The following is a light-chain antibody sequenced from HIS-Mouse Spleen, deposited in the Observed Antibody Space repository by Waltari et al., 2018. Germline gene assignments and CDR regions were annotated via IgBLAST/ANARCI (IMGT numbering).Light chain of an antibody. V-gene: IGKV4-1*01. Sequence: DIVMTQSQDSLAVSLGERATTNCKSSQSVLYSSNNKNYLAWYQQKPGQPPKLLIYWASTRESGVPDRFSGSGSGTDFTLTISSLQAEDVAVYYCQQYYSTPTFGGGTKVEIK. J-gene: IGKJ4*01. CDR1: QSVLYSSNNKNY. CDR3: QQYYSTPT. CDR2: WAS.